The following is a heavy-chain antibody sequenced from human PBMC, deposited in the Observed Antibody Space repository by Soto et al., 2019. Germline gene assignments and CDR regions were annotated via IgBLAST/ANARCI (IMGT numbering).Heavy chain of an antibody. CDR2: MNPNSANT. V-gene: IGHV1-8*01. CDR1: GYTFVSYD. CDR3: ARGGFSSSGYSRFVNY. Sequence: QVQLVQSGAEVKKPGASVKVSCKASGYTFVSYDINWVRQAPGQGLEWLGWMNPNSANTGYAQKFQGRITMTTNTSISTAYMELRSLRSEDTALYYCARGGFSSSGYSRFVNYWGQGTLVTVST. J-gene: IGHJ4*02. D-gene: IGHD6-13*01.